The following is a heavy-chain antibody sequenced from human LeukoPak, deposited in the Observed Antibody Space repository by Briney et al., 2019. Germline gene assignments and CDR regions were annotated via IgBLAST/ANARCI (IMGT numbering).Heavy chain of an antibody. V-gene: IGHV3-7*02. CDR1: GFTFSSYW. CDR3: ASASGGRGGFDI. J-gene: IGHJ3*02. D-gene: IGHD2-15*01. Sequence: GGPLRLSCAASGFTFSSYWMSWVRQAPGKGLEWVANIKGDGTEKYYVDSVKGRFTISRDNAKNALYLQMNSLRAEDTAVYYCASASGGRGGFDIWGQGTMVTVSS. CDR2: IKGDGTEK.